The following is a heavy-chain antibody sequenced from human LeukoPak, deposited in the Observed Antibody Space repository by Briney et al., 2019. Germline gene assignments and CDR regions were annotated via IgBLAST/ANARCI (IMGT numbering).Heavy chain of an antibody. V-gene: IGHV1-46*01. Sequence: ASVKVSCKASGYTFTSHFMHWVRQAPGQGLEWMGIINPRGGSTSYTQKFQGRVTMTRDTSTSTVYMELSSLRSEDTAVYYCARISSSNWYNERGAFDVWGQGTMVTVSS. D-gene: IGHD6-13*01. J-gene: IGHJ3*01. CDR1: GYTFTSHF. CDR2: INPRGGST. CDR3: ARISSSNWYNERGAFDV.